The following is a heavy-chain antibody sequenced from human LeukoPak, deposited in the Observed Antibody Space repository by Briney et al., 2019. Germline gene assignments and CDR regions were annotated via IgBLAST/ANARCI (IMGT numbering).Heavy chain of an antibody. Sequence: GASVKVSCKASGGTFSSYAISWVRQAPGQGLEWMGGIIPIFSTANYAQKFQGRVTITADESTSTAYMELSSLRSDDTAVYYCARAISYAYDSSGYYALYYFDYWGQGTLVTVSS. CDR2: IIPIFSTA. CDR3: ARAISYAYDSSGYYALYYFDY. CDR1: GGTFSSYA. J-gene: IGHJ4*02. D-gene: IGHD3-22*01. V-gene: IGHV1-69*13.